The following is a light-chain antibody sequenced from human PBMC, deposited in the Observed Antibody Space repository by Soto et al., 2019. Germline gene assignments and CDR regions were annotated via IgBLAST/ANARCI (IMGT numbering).Light chain of an antibody. V-gene: IGKV3-11*01. CDR2: DAS. CDR1: QSVSSY. J-gene: IGKJ1*01. Sequence: EIVLTQSPATLSLSPGESATLSCRASQSVSSYLAWYQQKPGQAPRLLIYDASNRATGIPARFSGSGSGTDFTLTISSLEPEDFAVYYCQQRSNWPPRTFGQGTKVEIK. CDR3: QQRSNWPPRT.